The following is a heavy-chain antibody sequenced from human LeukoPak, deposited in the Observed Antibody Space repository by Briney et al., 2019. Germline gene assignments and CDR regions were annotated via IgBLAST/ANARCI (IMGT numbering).Heavy chain of an antibody. V-gene: IGHV3-21*01. CDR3: ARDRGYGSGSYPFDY. CDR2: ISSSSSYI. CDR1: GFTFSSYS. Sequence: GGSLRLSCAASGFTFSSYSMNWVRQAPGKGLEWVSSISSSSSYIYYADSVKGRFTISRDNAKNSLYLQMNSLRAEDAAVYYCARDRGYGSGSYPFDYWGQGTLVTVSS. J-gene: IGHJ4*02. D-gene: IGHD3-10*01.